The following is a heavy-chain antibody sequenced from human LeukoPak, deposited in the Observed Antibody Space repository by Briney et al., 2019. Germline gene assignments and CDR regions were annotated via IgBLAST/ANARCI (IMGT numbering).Heavy chain of an antibody. D-gene: IGHD6-13*01. Sequence: GGSLRLSCAASGFTFSGSAMHWVRQASGKGLEWVGRIRSKANSYATAYAASVKGRFTISRDDSKNTAYLQMNSLKTEDTAVYYCTRPGIAAAGQEDYWGQGTLVTVSS. CDR2: IRSKANSYAT. CDR3: TRPGIAAAGQEDY. V-gene: IGHV3-73*01. J-gene: IGHJ4*02. CDR1: GFTFSGSA.